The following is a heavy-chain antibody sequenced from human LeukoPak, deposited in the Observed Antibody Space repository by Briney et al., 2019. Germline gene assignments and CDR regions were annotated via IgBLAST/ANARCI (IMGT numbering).Heavy chain of an antibody. CDR2: ISSSGGTI. CDR3: ARDRSRDSVLRHYSYFGMDV. Sequence: GGSLRLSCAASRFVFSSYEMNWVRQAPGKGLEWVSYISSSGGTIYYADSVQGRFTISRDNAKNSLYLQMNSLRAEDTAVYYCARDRSRDSVLRHYSYFGMDVWGQGTTVTVSS. J-gene: IGHJ6*02. V-gene: IGHV3-48*03. CDR1: RFVFSSYE. D-gene: IGHD2-8*01.